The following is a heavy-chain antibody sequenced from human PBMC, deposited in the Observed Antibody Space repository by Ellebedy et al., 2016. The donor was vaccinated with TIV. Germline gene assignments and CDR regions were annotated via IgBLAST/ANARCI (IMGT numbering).Heavy chain of an antibody. CDR3: ARDSSGYYYTVGAFDI. J-gene: IGHJ3*02. D-gene: IGHD3-22*01. V-gene: IGHV1-69*13. Sequence: AASVKVSCKASGYTFTDYGITWLRQAPGQGLEWIGGIIPIFATANYAQKFQGRVTITADESTSTAYMELSSLRSEDTAVYYCARDSSGYYYTVGAFDIWGQGTMVTVSS. CDR1: GYTFTDYG. CDR2: IIPIFATA.